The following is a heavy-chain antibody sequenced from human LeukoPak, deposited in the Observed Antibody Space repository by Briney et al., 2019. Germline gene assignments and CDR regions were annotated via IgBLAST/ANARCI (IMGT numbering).Heavy chain of an antibody. V-gene: IGHV4-61*02. D-gene: IGHD2-21*01. J-gene: IGHJ4*02. CDR1: GGSFSSGSYY. CDR2: TYTSGST. CDR3: ARGGGDWGFHQSDY. Sequence: SETLSLACTVSGGSFSSGSYYWSWIRQPAGKGLEWIGRTYTSGSTNYNPSLKSRVTISVDTSKNQFSLKLSSVTAADTAVYYCARGGGDWGFHQSDYWGQGTLVTVSS.